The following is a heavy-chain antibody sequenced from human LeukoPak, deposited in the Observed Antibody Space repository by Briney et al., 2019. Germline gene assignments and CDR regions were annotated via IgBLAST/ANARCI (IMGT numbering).Heavy chain of an antibody. Sequence: PSGTLSLTCAVSGGSISSSNWWSWVRQPPGKGLEWIGEIYHIGSTNYNPSLKSRVTISVDKSKDQFSLKLSSLTAADTAVYYCARGGAVAGTYEYWGQGTLVTVSS. D-gene: IGHD6-19*01. V-gene: IGHV4-4*02. CDR2: IYHIGST. CDR3: ARGGAVAGTYEY. CDR1: GGSISSSNW. J-gene: IGHJ4*02.